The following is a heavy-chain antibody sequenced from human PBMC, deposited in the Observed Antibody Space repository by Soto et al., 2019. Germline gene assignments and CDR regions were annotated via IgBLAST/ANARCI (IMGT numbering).Heavy chain of an antibody. V-gene: IGHV3-7*01. D-gene: IGHD5-12*01. Sequence: EVQLVESGGGLVQPGGSLRLSCAASGFTFSSYWMTWLPKAPGKGREWVANIKQDGNEKYYVDSVKGRFTISRDNAENSLYLQMNSLRAEDTAVYYCARTVPTISGDVLKYWGQGTLVTVSS. CDR3: ARTVPTISGDVLKY. CDR2: IKQDGNEK. CDR1: GFTFSSYW. J-gene: IGHJ4*02.